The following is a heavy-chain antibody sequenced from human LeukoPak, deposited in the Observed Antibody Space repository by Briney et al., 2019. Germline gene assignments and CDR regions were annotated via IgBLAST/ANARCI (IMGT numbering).Heavy chain of an antibody. V-gene: IGHV3-30*02. Sequence: GGSLRLSCAASGFTFSTYAMHWVRQASGKGLEWVAFIRYDGSNKYYTDSVKGRFTISRDNSKNTLYLQMNSLRPEDTAVYYCAKDLHYDFWSGYVDYWGQGTLVTVSS. J-gene: IGHJ4*02. D-gene: IGHD3-3*01. CDR3: AKDLHYDFWSGYVDY. CDR2: IRYDGSNK. CDR1: GFTFSTYA.